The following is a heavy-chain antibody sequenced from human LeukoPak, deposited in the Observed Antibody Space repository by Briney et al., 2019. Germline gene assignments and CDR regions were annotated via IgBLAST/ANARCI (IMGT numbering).Heavy chain of an antibody. CDR2: ISGSGDTT. J-gene: IGHJ4*02. CDR3: AKLDGSGAGSSRPPIDY. V-gene: IGHV3-23*01. D-gene: IGHD3-10*01. Sequence: GGTLRLSCVGSGYTFTTYAMSWVRQAPGKGLEWVSGISGSGDTTYYADSVKGRFTISRDNSKNMLYLQIKSLGAEDTAIYYCAKLDGSGAGSSRPPIDYWGQGSLVTVSS. CDR1: GYTFTTYA.